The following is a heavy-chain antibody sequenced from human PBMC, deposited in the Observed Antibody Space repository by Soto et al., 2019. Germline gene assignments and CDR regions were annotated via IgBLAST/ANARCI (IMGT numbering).Heavy chain of an antibody. V-gene: IGHV3-23*01. D-gene: IGHD2-8*01. CDR1: GFTFSSYA. CDR3: ARDGCISNDSAYYGMDA. Sequence: GGSLRLSCAASGFTFSSYAMSWVRQAPGKGLEWVSAISGSGGSTYYADSVKGRFTISRDNAKNTLYLQMNSLRAEDTAVYYCARDGCISNDSAYYGMDAWALGAAVTVS. CDR2: ISGSGGST. J-gene: IGHJ6*02.